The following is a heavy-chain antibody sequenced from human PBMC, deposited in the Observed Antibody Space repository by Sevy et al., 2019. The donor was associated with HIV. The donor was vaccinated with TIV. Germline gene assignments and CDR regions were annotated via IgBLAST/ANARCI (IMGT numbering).Heavy chain of an antibody. CDR3: TSWSSSWPNDY. J-gene: IGHJ4*02. CDR2: ISSKANSYAT. V-gene: IGHV3-73*01. Sequence: GGSLRLSCAASGFTFSGSAMHWVRLASEKGLEWVGRISSKANSYATAYAASVKGRFTISRDDSKNTAYLQMDSLKTEDTAMYYCTSWSSSWPNDYWGQGTLVTVSS. D-gene: IGHD6-13*01. CDR1: GFTFSGSA.